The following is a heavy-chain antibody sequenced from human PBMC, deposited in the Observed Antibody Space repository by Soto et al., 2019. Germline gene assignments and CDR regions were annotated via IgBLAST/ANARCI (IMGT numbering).Heavy chain of an antibody. CDR1: GYSFPNHF. J-gene: IGHJ4*02. CDR3: ARHPLITFGGLPPYYFDY. CDR2: IDPSDSYT. D-gene: IGHD3-16*01. V-gene: IGHV5-10-1*01. Sequence: PGESLTISCKGSGYSFPNHFISWVRQMPGKGLEWMGRIDPSDSYTSYSPSFQGHVTISVDKSISTAYLQWSSLKASDTAIYYCARHPLITFGGLPPYYFDYSGQGTLVTVSS.